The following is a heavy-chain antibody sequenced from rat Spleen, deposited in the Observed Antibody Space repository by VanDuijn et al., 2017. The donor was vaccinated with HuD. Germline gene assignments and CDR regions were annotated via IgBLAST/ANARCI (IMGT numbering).Heavy chain of an antibody. CDR1: EFKFINYW. CDR3: AVSGFGF. J-gene: IGHJ2*01. V-gene: IGHV5-31*01. Sequence: EVRLVESGGGPVQPGRSLTLSCEASEFKFINYWMTWIRQAPGKGLEWVASISHSGTDTYFPDSVKGRFTISRDNAENTIYLQMNSLRSEDTATYYCAVSGFGFWGQGVMVTVSS. D-gene: IGHD4-4*01. CDR2: ISHSGTDT.